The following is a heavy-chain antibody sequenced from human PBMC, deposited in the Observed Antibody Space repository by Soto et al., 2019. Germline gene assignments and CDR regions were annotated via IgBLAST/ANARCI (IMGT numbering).Heavy chain of an antibody. CDR1: GGSVSSGSYY. Sequence: SEPLSLTCTVSGGSVSSGSYYWSWIRQPPGKGLEWIGYIYYSGSTNYNPSLKSRVTISVDTSKNQFSLKLSSVTAADTAVYYCARERGSGWPYYFDYWGQGTLVTVSS. D-gene: IGHD6-19*01. CDR2: IYYSGST. V-gene: IGHV4-61*01. J-gene: IGHJ4*02. CDR3: ARERGSGWPYYFDY.